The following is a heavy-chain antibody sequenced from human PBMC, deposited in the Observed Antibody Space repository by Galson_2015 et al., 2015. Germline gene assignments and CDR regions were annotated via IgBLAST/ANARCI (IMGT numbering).Heavy chain of an antibody. V-gene: IGHV3-30-3*01. J-gene: IGHJ4*02. D-gene: IGHD3-22*01. CDR2: ISYDGSNK. Sequence: SLRLSCAASGFTFSSYAMHWVRQAPGKGLEWVAVISYDGSNKYYADSVKGRFTISRDNSKNTLYLQMNSLRAEDTAVYYCARDHYDSSGSLDYWGQGTLVTVSS. CDR3: ARDHYDSSGSLDY. CDR1: GFTFSSYA.